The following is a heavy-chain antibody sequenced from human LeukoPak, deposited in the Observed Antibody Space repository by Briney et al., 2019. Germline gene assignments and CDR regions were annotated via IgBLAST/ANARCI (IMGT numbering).Heavy chain of an antibody. CDR3: ATSYSGSWTNDY. CDR1: GFTFSSYG. CDR2: IRYDGSNK. V-gene: IGHV3-30*02. D-gene: IGHD6-13*01. Sequence: SGGSLRLSCAASGFTFSSYGMHWVRQAPGKGLEWVAFIRYDGSNKYYADSVKGRFTISRDNSKNTLYLQMNSLRAEDTAVYYCATSYSGSWTNDYWGQGTLVTVSS. J-gene: IGHJ4*02.